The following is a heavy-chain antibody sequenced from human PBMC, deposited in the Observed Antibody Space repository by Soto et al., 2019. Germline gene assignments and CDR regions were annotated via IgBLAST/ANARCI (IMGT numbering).Heavy chain of an antibody. CDR2: LSGSGGST. CDR3: AKDTVPVATPWFDP. J-gene: IGHJ5*02. D-gene: IGHD2-2*01. Sequence: EVQLLESGGGLVQPGGSLRLSCAASGFTFSNYAMSWVRQAPGKVLDWVSTLSGSGGSTYYADSVKGRFTISSDNSKNTLYLQMNSLRAEDTAVYYWAKDTVPVATPWFDPWGQGTLVTVSS. V-gene: IGHV3-23*01. CDR1: GFTFSNYA.